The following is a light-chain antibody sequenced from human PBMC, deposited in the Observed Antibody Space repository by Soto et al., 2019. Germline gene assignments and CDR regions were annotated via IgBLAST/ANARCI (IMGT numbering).Light chain of an antibody. CDR1: SSDVGGSNF. CDR3: VSYTSSTTYV. J-gene: IGLJ1*01. Sequence: QSALTQPASMTDSPGQSITIFCTGTSSDVGGSNFVSWYQQHPGKPPKLIIYDVANRPSRVSNRFSGAKSGSTASLIISRLQTEDEADYYCVSYTSSTTYVFVTGTKLTVL. CDR2: DVA. V-gene: IGLV2-14*03.